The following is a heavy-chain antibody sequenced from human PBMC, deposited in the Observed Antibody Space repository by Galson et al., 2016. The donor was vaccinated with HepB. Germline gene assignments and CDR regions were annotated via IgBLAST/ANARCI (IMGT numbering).Heavy chain of an antibody. CDR2: IKEDGSDT. CDR1: GFTFSSFW. V-gene: IGHV3-7*01. D-gene: IGHD4-17*01. CDR3: ARLRGWSFDL. Sequence: SLRLSCAAPGFTFSSFWMTWVRQAPGKGLEWVSNIKEDGSDTYYVDSVRGRFTVSRDNAKKSLFLQMSSLRAEDTAVYYCARLRGWSFDLGGRGTLVTVSS. J-gene: IGHJ2*01.